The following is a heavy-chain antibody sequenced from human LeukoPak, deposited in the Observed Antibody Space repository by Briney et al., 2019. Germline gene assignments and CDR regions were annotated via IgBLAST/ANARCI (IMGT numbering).Heavy chain of an antibody. CDR3: GRAFARIVVVPAAPNWFDP. J-gene: IGHJ5*02. CDR1: GGSIRSADHY. Sequence: SETLSLTCTVSGGSIRSADHYWSWIRQPPGKGLEWVGYIFYSGTTYYNPSLKSRVTSPVHTSKNQFSLKVSSVTGADTAVYYCGRAFARIVVVPAAPNWFDPGGQGTLVTVS. D-gene: IGHD2-2*01. V-gene: IGHV4-30-4*01. CDR2: IFYSGTT.